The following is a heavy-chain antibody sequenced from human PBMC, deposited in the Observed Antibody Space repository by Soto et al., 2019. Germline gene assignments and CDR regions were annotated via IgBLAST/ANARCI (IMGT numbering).Heavy chain of an antibody. J-gene: IGHJ5*02. CDR2: INAGNGNT. D-gene: IGHD6-19*01. CDR1: GYTFTSYA. V-gene: IGHV1-3*01. CDR3: ARRYSSGWLADNWFDP. Sequence: ASVKVSCKASGYTFTSYAMHWVRQAPGQRLEWMGCINAGNGNTKYSQKFQGRVTITRDTSASTAYMELSSLRSEDTAVYYCARRYSSGWLADNWFDPWGQGTLVTVSS.